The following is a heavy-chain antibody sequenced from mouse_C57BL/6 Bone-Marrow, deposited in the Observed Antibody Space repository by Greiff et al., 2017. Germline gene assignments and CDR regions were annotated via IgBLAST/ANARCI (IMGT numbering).Heavy chain of an antibody. V-gene: IGHV1-61*01. CDR3: ARGGNYYAKDY. CDR2: IYPSDSET. D-gene: IGHD2-1*01. J-gene: IGHJ4*01. Sequence: QVQLQQSGAELVRPGFSVKLSCKASGYTFPSYWMDWVKQRPGQGLEWIGNIYPSDSETHYNQKFKDKATLTVDKSSSTAYMQLSSLTSEDSAVYYCARGGNYYAKDYWGQGTAVTVSS. CDR1: GYTFPSYW.